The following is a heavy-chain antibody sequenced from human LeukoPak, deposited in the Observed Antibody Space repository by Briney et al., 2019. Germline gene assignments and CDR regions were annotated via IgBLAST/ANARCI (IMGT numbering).Heavy chain of an antibody. CDR2: ISSSSSYI. CDR1: GFTFSSYS. D-gene: IGHD3-22*01. CDR3: ARRDDSSGYIWAPVDY. Sequence: GGSLRLSCADSGFTFSSYSMNWVRQAPGKGLEWVSSISSSSSYIYYADSVKGRFTISRDNAKNSLYLQMNSLRAEDTAVYYCARRDDSSGYIWAPVDYWGQGTLVTVSS. V-gene: IGHV3-21*01. J-gene: IGHJ4*02.